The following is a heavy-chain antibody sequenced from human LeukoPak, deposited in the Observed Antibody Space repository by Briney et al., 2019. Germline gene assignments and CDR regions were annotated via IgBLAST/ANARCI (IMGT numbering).Heavy chain of an antibody. Sequence: ASVNVSYKASGYTFTGYYMHWVRQAPGHGLEWMGWINPNSVGTNYARKFQGRVTMTRDTSISTAYMELSRLRSDDTAVYYCARDRTPLYYYGSGSYLYNWFDPWGQGTLVTVSS. CDR2: INPNSVGT. CDR1: GYTFTGYY. CDR3: ARDRTPLYYYGSGSYLYNWFDP. D-gene: IGHD3-10*01. V-gene: IGHV1-2*02. J-gene: IGHJ5*02.